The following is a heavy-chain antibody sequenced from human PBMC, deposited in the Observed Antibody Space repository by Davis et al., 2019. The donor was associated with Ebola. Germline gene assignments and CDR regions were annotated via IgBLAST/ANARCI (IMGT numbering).Heavy chain of an antibody. J-gene: IGHJ5*02. V-gene: IGHV3-23*01. D-gene: IGHD6-19*01. CDR1: GFTSSSYA. Sequence: GESLKISCAASGFTSSSYAMSWVRQAPGKGLEWVSAISTSGGSTYYADSVKGRFTISRDNAKNSLYLQMNSLRAEDTAVYYCARIQSSGWSPWFDPWGQGTLVTVSS. CDR3: ARIQSSGWSPWFDP. CDR2: ISTSGGST.